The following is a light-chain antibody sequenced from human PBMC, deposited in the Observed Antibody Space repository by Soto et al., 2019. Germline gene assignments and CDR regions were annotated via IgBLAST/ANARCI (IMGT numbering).Light chain of an antibody. CDR1: SSDVGSYNL. J-gene: IGLJ1*01. V-gene: IGLV2-23*02. CDR3: CSYAGSSTLYV. CDR2: EVT. Sequence: QSALTQPASVSGSPGQSITISCTGTSSDVGSYNLVSWYQQHPDKAPQLIIFEVTQRPSGVSSRFSGSKSGNTASLTISGLQAEDDADYYCCSYAGSSTLYVFGTGTKLTVL.